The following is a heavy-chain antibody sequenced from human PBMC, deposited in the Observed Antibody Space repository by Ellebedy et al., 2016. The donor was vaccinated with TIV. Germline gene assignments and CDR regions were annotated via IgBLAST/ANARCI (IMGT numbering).Heavy chain of an antibody. Sequence: GESLKISCAASGFTFSSYGMHWVRQAPGKGLEWVAVIWYDGSNKYYADSVKGRFTISRDNSKNTLYLQMNSLRAEDTAVYYCAKAGGAWIQHVHYWGQGTLVTVSS. J-gene: IGHJ4*02. CDR1: GFTFSSYG. CDR2: IWYDGSNK. D-gene: IGHD1-1*01. V-gene: IGHV3-33*06. CDR3: AKAGGAWIQHVHY.